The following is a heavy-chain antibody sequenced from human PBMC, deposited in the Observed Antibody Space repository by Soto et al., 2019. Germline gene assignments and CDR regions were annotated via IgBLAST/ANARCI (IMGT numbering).Heavy chain of an antibody. CDR1: GGTFSSYT. V-gene: IGHV1-69*02. J-gene: IGHJ6*03. Sequence: QVQLVQSGAEVKKPGSSVKVSCKASGGTFSSYTISWVRQAPGQGLEWMGRIIPILGIANYAQKFQGRVTITADKSTSTAYMELSSLRSEDTAVYYCDIGGRFESEPGFYYMDVWGKGTTVTVSS. D-gene: IGHD3-10*01. CDR3: DIGGRFESEPGFYYMDV. CDR2: IIPILGIA.